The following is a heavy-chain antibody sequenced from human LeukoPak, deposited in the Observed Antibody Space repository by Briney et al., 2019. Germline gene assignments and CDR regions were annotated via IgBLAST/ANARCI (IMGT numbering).Heavy chain of an antibody. J-gene: IGHJ5*02. CDR1: GGSISSSSYY. CDR3: ARPVYCCSTSCPNWFDP. CDR2: IYYSGST. D-gene: IGHD2-2*01. Sequence: SETLSLTCTVSGGSISSSSYYWGWIRQPPGKGLEWIGSIYYSGSTYYNPSLKSRVTISVDTSKNQFSLKLSSVTAADTAVYYCARPVYCCSTSCPNWFDPWGQGTLVTVSS. V-gene: IGHV4-39*01.